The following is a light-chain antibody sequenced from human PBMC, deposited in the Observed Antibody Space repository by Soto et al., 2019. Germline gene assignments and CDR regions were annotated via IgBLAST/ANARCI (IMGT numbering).Light chain of an antibody. CDR2: AAS. CDR1: QGISSY. J-gene: IGKJ1*01. Sequence: IQLTQSPSSLSASVGDRVTVTCRASQGISSYLAWYQQKAGKAPKLLIYAASTLRSGVPSRFSGSGSATDFTLTISSLRPDDFATYYCQQLNTYPPTFGQGTKVEIK. V-gene: IGKV1-9*01. CDR3: QQLNTYPPT.